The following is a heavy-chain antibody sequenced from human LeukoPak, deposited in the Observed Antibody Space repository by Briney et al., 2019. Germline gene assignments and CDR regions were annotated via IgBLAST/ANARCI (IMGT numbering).Heavy chain of an antibody. D-gene: IGHD4-17*01. Sequence: PGGSLRLSCAASGFTFSSYSMNWVRQAPGKGLEWVSYISSSSSTIYYADSVKGRFTISRDNSKNTLYLQMGSLRAEDTAVYYCAKGGGDLYFDYWGQGTLVTVSS. V-gene: IGHV3-48*01. CDR3: AKGGGDLYFDY. CDR2: ISSSSSTI. J-gene: IGHJ4*02. CDR1: GFTFSSYS.